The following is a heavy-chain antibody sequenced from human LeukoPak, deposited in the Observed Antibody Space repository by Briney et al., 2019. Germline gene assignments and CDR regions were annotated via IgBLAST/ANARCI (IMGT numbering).Heavy chain of an antibody. CDR3: ARDDGGYCSGGSCYSNKRNDAFDI. J-gene: IGHJ3*02. D-gene: IGHD2-15*01. V-gene: IGHV1-24*01. CDR1: GYTLAELS. Sequence: GASVKVSCKVSGYTLAELSIHWVRQAPGKGLEWMGGFDPEHGETIYAQKFQGRVTMTRDMSTSTVYMELSSLRSEDTAVYYCARDDGGYCSGGSCYSNKRNDAFDIWGQGTMVTVSS. CDR2: FDPEHGET.